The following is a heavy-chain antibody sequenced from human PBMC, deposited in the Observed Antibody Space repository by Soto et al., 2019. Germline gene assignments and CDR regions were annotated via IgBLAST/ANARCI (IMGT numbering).Heavy chain of an antibody. D-gene: IGHD3-22*01. J-gene: IGHJ4*02. V-gene: IGHV4-30-2*01. CDR1: GGSISSGGFS. CDR2: IFHRGSF. CDR3: ARATFFRKDYSDTSEYYYFDY. Sequence: PSETLSLTCAVSGGSISSGGFSWSWIRQPPGKGLECIGHIFHRGSFYYNPSLKSRVTISVDRSKNQFSLTLSSVTAADTAVYYCARATFFRKDYSDTSEYYYFDYWGQGALVTVSS.